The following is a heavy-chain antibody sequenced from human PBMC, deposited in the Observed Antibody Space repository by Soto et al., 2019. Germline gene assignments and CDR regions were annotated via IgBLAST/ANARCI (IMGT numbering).Heavy chain of an antibody. CDR2: IYWDDDK. CDR3: ARVNAGNLDY. V-gene: IGHV2-5*02. D-gene: IGHD1-26*01. J-gene: IGHJ4*02. Sequence: GLDLEWLALIYWDDDKRYSPSLKSGLTITKDTSKNQVVLTMTNMDPVDTATYYCARVNAGNLDYWGQGTLVTVSS.